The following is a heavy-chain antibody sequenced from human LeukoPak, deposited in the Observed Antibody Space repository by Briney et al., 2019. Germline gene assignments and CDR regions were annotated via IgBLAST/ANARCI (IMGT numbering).Heavy chain of an antibody. CDR2: IYWDDDK. J-gene: IGHJ4*02. D-gene: IGHD1-1*01. V-gene: IGHV2-5*02. CDR3: ARRSLEITGFEY. CDR1: GFSLSTSGVG. Sequence: ESGPTLVNPTQTLTLTCTFSGFSLSTSGVGVGWIRRPPGKALEWLALIYWDDDKRYSPSLKSRLTITKDTSKNQMVLTMTNMDPVDTATYYCARRSLEITGFEYWGQGTLVTVSS.